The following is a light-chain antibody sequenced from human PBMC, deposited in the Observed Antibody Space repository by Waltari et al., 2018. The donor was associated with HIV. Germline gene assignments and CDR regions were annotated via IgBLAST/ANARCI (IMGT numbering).Light chain of an antibody. CDR2: GNN. V-gene: IGLV1-44*01. J-gene: IGLJ1*01. CDR1: SSNIGSNT. Sequence: QSVLTQPPSASGTPGQRVAISCSGSSSNIGSNTVNWYQQLPGTAPKLLIYGNNRRPSGVPYRFAGPKSGTSASLAISGLQSEDEADYYCAAWDDSLNGYLFGTGTKVTVL. CDR3: AAWDDSLNGYL.